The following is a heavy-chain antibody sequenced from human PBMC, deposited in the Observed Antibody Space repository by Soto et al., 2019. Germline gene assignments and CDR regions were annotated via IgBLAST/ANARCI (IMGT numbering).Heavy chain of an antibody. CDR3: ARGGNRYSNTASGVGGFDF. Sequence: SEPLSLTCTVCGVSISMSDWSWIRHSPGTALDGIGYIYYTGTTNYNPSLKRRVTISLDTPKNHCSLNVNSLTTADTAVYFCARGGNRYSNTASGVGGFDFWGQGTLVTVS. J-gene: IGHJ4*02. D-gene: IGHD5-12*01. CDR1: GVSISMSD. CDR2: IYYTGTT. V-gene: IGHV4-59*13.